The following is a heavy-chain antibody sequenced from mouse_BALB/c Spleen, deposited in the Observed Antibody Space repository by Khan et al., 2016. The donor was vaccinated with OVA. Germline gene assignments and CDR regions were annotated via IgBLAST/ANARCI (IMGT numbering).Heavy chain of an antibody. J-gene: IGHJ3*01. CDR3: AREGAYYGSDGWFSY. D-gene: IGHD2-14*01. V-gene: IGHV1-4*01. CDR2: INPSNGYT. Sequence: QVQLKQSGAELARPGASVKMSCKASGYTFTTYTMHWVKQRPGQGLEWIGYINPSNGYTNYNQKFKDKSTLTADKSSSTAYMQLSSLTSDYSAVFNGAREGAYYGSDGWFSYWGQGTLVTVSA. CDR1: GYTFTTYT.